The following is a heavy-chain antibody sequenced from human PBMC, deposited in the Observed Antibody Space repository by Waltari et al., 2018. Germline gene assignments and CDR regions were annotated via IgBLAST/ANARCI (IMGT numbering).Heavy chain of an antibody. D-gene: IGHD3-10*01. CDR2: IYPGDSGT. V-gene: IGHV5-51*01. CDR3: ARPIITGFDS. J-gene: IGHJ5*01. CDR1: GYTFANYW. Sequence: EVQLVQSGAEVKKPGESLKISCKASGYTFANYWIGWVRQMPGNGLDWMGVIYPGDSGTRYGPSFEGQVTISVDKAINTAYLEWNILKASDTAMYYCARPIITGFDSWGQGTLVIVSS.